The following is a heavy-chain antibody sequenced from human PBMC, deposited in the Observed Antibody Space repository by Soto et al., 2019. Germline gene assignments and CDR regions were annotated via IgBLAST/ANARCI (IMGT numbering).Heavy chain of an antibody. CDR2: IIPILGIA. CDR1: GGTFSSYT. V-gene: IGHV1-69*02. J-gene: IGHJ5*02. Sequence: QVQLVQSGAEVKKPGSSVKVSCKASGGTFSSYTISWVRQAPGQGLEWMGRIIPILGIANYAQKFQGRVTHTGEKPTSTASGGLSTVRSGDRAVYYCASPLVRVTTNWSAPWGEGTRVTFSP. D-gene: IGHD4-17*01. CDR3: ASPLVRVTTNWSAP.